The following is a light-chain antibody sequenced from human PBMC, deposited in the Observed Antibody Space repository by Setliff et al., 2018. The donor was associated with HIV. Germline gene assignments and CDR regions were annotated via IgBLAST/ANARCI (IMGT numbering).Light chain of an antibody. Sequence: QSALTQPASVSGSPGQSVAISCTGTISDVGRYNYVSWYQQHPGKAPKLIIYEVRNRPSGVSNRFSGSKSGNTASLTISGLQAEDEADYYCISYATTNTLPFGTGTKVTVL. CDR1: ISDVGRYNY. V-gene: IGLV2-14*01. J-gene: IGLJ1*01. CDR2: EVR. CDR3: ISYATTNTLP.